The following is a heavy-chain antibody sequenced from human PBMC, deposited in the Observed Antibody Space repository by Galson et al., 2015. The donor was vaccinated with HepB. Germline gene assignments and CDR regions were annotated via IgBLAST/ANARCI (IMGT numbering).Heavy chain of an antibody. Sequence: SLRLSCAASGFTFSSYGMHWVRQAPGKGREWVAVISYDGSNKYYADSVKGRFTISRDNSKNTLYLQMNSLRAEDTAVYYCAKEPVPVFPYYDYYDSSGYYPTNQWGQGTLVTVSS. D-gene: IGHD3-22*01. CDR1: GFTFSSYG. CDR2: ISYDGSNK. V-gene: IGHV3-30*18. J-gene: IGHJ4*02. CDR3: AKEPVPVFPYYDYYDSSGYYPTNQ.